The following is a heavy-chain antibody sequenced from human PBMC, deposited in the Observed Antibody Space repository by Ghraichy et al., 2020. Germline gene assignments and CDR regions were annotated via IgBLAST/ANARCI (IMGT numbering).Heavy chain of an antibody. CDR1: GLTFSSYR. Sequence: GGSLRLSCAASGLTFSSYRMNWVRQAPGKGLEWISYIGETGSSIYYADSVKGRFTISRDNAMNSLFLQMDSLRDEDTALYYCATESYSSGNYYFDYWGQGTLVTVSS. D-gene: IGHD6-19*01. CDR2: IGETGSSI. V-gene: IGHV3-48*02. J-gene: IGHJ4*02. CDR3: ATESYSSGNYYFDY.